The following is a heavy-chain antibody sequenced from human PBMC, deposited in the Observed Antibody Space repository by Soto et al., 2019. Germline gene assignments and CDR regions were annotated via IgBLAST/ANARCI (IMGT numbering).Heavy chain of an antibody. CDR3: RPHRFSSSLAFDI. CDR1: GFTFSSYW. Sequence: GGSLRLSCAASGFTFSSYWMHWVRQAPGKGLVWVSRINSDGSSTSYADSVKGRFTISRDNAKNTLYLQMNSLRAEDTAVYYCRPHRFSSSLAFDIWGQGTMVTVSS. CDR2: INSDGSST. J-gene: IGHJ3*02. V-gene: IGHV3-74*01. D-gene: IGHD6-13*01.